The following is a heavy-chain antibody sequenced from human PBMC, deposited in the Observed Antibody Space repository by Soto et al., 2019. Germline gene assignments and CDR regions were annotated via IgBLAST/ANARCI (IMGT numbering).Heavy chain of an antibody. CDR2: ISGSGGST. D-gene: IGHD3-10*01. J-gene: IGHJ4*02. Sequence: GGSLRLSCAASGFTFSSYAMSWVRQAPGKGLEWVSAISGSGGSTYYADSVKGRFTISRDNSKNTLYMQMNSLRAEDTAVYYCAKPKFGELLDPTDYWGQGTLVTVSS. CDR1: GFTFSSYA. V-gene: IGHV3-23*01. CDR3: AKPKFGELLDPTDY.